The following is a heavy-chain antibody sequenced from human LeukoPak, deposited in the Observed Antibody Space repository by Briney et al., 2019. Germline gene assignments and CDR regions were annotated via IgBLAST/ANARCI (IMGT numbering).Heavy chain of an antibody. Sequence: GGSLRLSCAASGLTFSSYSMNWVRQAPGKGLEWVSSISSSGSYIYFADSMKGRFTISRDNAGNSVYLQMNSLRVDDTAVYFCARDVSRDVSCYTDWGQGTLVTVSS. V-gene: IGHV3-21*01. CDR3: ARDVSRDVSCYTD. CDR2: ISSSGSYI. J-gene: IGHJ4*02. CDR1: GLTFSSYS. D-gene: IGHD2-2*02.